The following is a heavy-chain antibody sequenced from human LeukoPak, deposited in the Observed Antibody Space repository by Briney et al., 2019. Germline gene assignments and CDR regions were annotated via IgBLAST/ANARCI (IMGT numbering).Heavy chain of an antibody. V-gene: IGHV3-66*02. CDR2: IYSGGST. CDR3: ARAQLAAAGPNDY. D-gene: IGHD6-13*01. CDR1: GFTFSSYW. Sequence: GGSLRLSCEASGFTFSSYWMHWVRQAPGKGLVWVSVIYSGGSTYYADSVKGRFTISRDNSKNTLYLQMNSLRAEDTAVYYCARAQLAAAGPNDYWGQGTLVTVSS. J-gene: IGHJ4*02.